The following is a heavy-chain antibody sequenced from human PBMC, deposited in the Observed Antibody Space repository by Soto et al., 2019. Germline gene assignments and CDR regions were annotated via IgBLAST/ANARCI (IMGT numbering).Heavy chain of an antibody. J-gene: IGHJ4*02. CDR1: GFTVSSNY. CDR3: ARGGGPDGLEGDY. V-gene: IGHV3-53*04. D-gene: IGHD1-26*01. Sequence: EVQLVESGGGLVQPGGSLRLSCAASGFTVSSNYMSWVRQAPGKGLEWVSVIYSGGSTYYADSVKGRFTISIHNSKNTLYRQMNSLRAEDTAVYYCARGGGPDGLEGDYWGQGTLVTVSS. CDR2: IYSGGST.